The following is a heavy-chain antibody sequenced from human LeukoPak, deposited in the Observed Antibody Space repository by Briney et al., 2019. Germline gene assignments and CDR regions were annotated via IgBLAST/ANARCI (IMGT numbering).Heavy chain of an antibody. D-gene: IGHD5-24*01. CDR3: ASGREGYNPSDY. CDR1: GYNFPSYG. J-gene: IGHJ4*02. CDR2: ISGYNGNA. Sequence: ASVKVSCKASGYNFPSYGVSWVRQAPGQGLEWMAWISGYNGNAHYERRFQGRLTLTTDPSTTTAYMELRGLRSDDTAVYYCASGREGYNPSDYWGQGTLVTVSS. V-gene: IGHV1-18*01.